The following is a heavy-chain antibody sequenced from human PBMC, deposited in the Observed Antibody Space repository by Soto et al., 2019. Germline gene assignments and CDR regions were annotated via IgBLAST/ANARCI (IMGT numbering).Heavy chain of an antibody. V-gene: IGHV3-23*01. CDR3: AKDPCSGGSCYSGYFQH. CDR1: GFTFSSYA. J-gene: IGHJ1*01. Sequence: LSLTCAASGFTFSSYAMSWVRQAPGKGLEWVSAISGSGGSTYYADSVKGRFTISRDNSKNTLYLQMNSLRAEDTAVYYCAKDPCSGGSCYSGYFQHWARAPWSPSPQ. D-gene: IGHD2-15*01. CDR2: ISGSGGST.